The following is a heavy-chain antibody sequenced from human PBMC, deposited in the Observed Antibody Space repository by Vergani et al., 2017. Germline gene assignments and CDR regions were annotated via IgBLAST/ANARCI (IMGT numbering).Heavy chain of an antibody. D-gene: IGHD2-15*01. CDR3: ARDVLGSHGAIDY. CDR2: INAGNGNT. J-gene: IGHJ4*02. CDR1: GYTFTSYA. Sequence: QVQLVQSGAEVKKPGASVKVSCKASGYTFTSYAMHWVRQAPGKRLEWMGWINAGNGNTKYSQKFQGRVTITRDTSASTAYMELSSLRSEDTAVYYCARDVLGSHGAIDYWGQGTLVTVSS. V-gene: IGHV1-3*01.